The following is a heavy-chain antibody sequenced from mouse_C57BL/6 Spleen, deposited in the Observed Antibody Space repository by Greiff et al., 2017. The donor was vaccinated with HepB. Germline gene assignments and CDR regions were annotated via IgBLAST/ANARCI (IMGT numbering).Heavy chain of an antibody. Sequence: VQLQQSGAELVRPGTSVKVSCKASGYAFTNYLIEGVKQRPGQGLEWIGVINPGSGGTNYNEKFKGKATLTADKSSSTAYMQLSSLTSEDSAVYFCARDIGGYFDVWGTGSTVTVSS. CDR1: GYAFTNYL. CDR3: ARDIGGYFDV. J-gene: IGHJ1*03. CDR2: INPGSGGT. V-gene: IGHV1-54*01.